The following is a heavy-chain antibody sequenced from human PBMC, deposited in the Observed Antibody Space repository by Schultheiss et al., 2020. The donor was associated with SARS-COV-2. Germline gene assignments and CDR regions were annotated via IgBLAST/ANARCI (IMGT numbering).Heavy chain of an antibody. Sequence: GGSLRLSCAASGFTFSSYWMSWVRQAPGKGLEWVAFIRYDGSNKYYADSVKGRFTISRDSSKNTLYLQMNSLRAEDTAVYYCAKAGGYYYDSSGYYAFDYWGQGTLVTVSS. V-gene: IGHV3-30*02. J-gene: IGHJ4*02. D-gene: IGHD3-22*01. CDR1: GFTFSSYW. CDR2: IRYDGSNK. CDR3: AKAGGYYYDSSGYYAFDY.